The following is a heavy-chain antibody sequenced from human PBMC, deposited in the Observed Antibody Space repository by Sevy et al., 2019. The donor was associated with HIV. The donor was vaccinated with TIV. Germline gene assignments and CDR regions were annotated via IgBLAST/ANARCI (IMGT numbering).Heavy chain of an antibody. Sequence: ASVKVSCKASGGIFRSYGISWVRQAPGQGLEWMGGIIPILGSVNYAQKFQGRVTITADESTQTAYMELSSLRSGDTAVYYCARGGGNGWYYFDYWGQETLVTVSS. J-gene: IGHJ4*02. CDR2: IIPILGSV. V-gene: IGHV1-69*13. D-gene: IGHD6-19*01. CDR3: ARGGGNGWYYFDY. CDR1: GGIFRSYG.